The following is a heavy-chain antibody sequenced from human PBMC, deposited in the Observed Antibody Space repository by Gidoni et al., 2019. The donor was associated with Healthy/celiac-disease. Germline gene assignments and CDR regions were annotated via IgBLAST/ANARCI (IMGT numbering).Heavy chain of an antibody. Sequence: QVQLVESGGGVVQPGRSLRLSCAASGFTFSSYAMHWVRQAPGKGLEWVAVISDDGSNKYYADSVKGRFTISRDNSKNTLYLQMNSLRAEDTAVYYCARDKGSSWSQTDAFDIWGQGTMVTVSS. CDR2: ISDDGSNK. CDR1: GFTFSSYA. J-gene: IGHJ3*02. V-gene: IGHV3-30-3*01. CDR3: ARDKGSSWSQTDAFDI. D-gene: IGHD6-13*01.